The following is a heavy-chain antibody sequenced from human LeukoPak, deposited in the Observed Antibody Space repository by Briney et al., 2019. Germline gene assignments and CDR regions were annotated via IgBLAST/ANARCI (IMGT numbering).Heavy chain of an antibody. CDR2: IYTSGST. V-gene: IGHV4-4*07. CDR1: GGSISYYY. D-gene: IGHD2-8*01. Sequence: SETLSLTCSVSGGSISYYYWSWIRQPAGKGLEWIGRIYTSGSTNYNPSLKSRVTTSLDTSKNQFSLNVSSVTAADTAVYYCARDKGGYKNGGFDFWGQGTLVTVSS. J-gene: IGHJ4*02. CDR3: ARDKGGYKNGGFDF.